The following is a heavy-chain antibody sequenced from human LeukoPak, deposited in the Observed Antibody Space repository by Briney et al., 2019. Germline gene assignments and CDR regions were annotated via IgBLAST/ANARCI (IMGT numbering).Heavy chain of an antibody. CDR2: IIPIFGTA. D-gene: IGHD4-17*01. V-gene: IGHV1-69*13. J-gene: IGHJ3*02. Sequence: SVKVSCKASGGTFSSYAISWVRQAPGQGLEWMGGIIPIFGTANYAQKFQGRVTITADESTSTAYMEPSSLRSEDTAVYYCAREDLPADFGYGDSRGPDAFDIWGQGTMVTVSS. CDR3: AREDLPADFGYGDSRGPDAFDI. CDR1: GGTFSSYA.